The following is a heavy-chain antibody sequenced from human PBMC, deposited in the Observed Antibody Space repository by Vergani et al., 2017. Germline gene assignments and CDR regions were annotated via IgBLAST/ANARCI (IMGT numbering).Heavy chain of an antibody. D-gene: IGHD2-15*01. V-gene: IGHV3-NL1*01. J-gene: IGHJ4*01. CDR2: IKSDGRT. Sequence: QVQLVESGGGVVQPGGSLRLSCGASGFTFSNYGMHWVRQAPGKGLEWVSVIKSDGRTSYAESVRGRFTISRDTSRNAVYLQMNILRVEDTGVYYCTRSECSGTTCYGHYFDLWGHGILVTVSS. CDR1: GFTFSNYG. CDR3: TRSECSGTTCYGHYFDL.